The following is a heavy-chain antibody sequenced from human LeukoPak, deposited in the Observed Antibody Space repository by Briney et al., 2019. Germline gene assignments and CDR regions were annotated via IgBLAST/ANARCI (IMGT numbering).Heavy chain of an antibody. J-gene: IGHJ6*02. V-gene: IGHV3-7*05. Sequence: GGSLRLSCAASGFTFSNYWMSWVRQAPGKGLEWAANIKRDGSEKYYVDSVKGRFTISRDNSKNTMYLQMNSLRAEDTAVYYCARDLEVRGGAAAGRPYYYYYAMDVWGQGTTVTVSS. D-gene: IGHD6-13*01. CDR1: GFTFSNYW. CDR2: IKRDGSEK. CDR3: ARDLEVRGGAAAGRPYYYYYAMDV.